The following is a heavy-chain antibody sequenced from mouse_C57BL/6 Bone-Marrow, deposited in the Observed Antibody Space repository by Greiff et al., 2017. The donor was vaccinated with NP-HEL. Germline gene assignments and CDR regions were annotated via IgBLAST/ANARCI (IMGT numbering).Heavy chain of an antibody. CDR1: GFTFSSYT. V-gene: IGHV5-9*01. J-gene: IGHJ1*03. D-gene: IGHD1-1*01. CDR2: ISGGGGNT. CDR3: ARRGTVVYWYFDV. Sequence: EVQLVESGGGLVKPGGSLKLSCAASGFTFSSYTMSWVRQTPEKRLEWVATISGGGGNTYYPDSVKGRFTISRDNAKNTLYLQMSSLRSEDTALYDCARRGTVVYWYFDVWGTGTTVTVSS.